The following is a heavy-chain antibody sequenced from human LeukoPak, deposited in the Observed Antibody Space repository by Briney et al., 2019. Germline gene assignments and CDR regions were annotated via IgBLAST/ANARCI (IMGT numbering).Heavy chain of an antibody. CDR1: GYTFTSYD. CDR2: MNPNSGNT. V-gene: IGHV1-8*01. J-gene: IGHJ3*02. CDR3: ARGRGTGTTDAFDI. Sequence: ASVKVSCKASGYTFTSYDINWVRQATGQGLEWMGWMNPNSGNTGYAQKFQGRVTITRNTSISTAYMELSSLRSEDTAVYYCARGRGTGTTDAFDIWGQGTMVTVSS. D-gene: IGHD1-7*01.